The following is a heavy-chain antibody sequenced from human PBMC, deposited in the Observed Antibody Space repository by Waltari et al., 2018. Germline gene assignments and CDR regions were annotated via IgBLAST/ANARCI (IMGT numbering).Heavy chain of an antibody. V-gene: IGHV4-59*01. D-gene: IGHD1-26*01. CDR2: IYYSGST. CDR3: AREADLVGRFDY. CDR1: GGSISSYY. Sequence: QVQLQESGPGLVKPSETLSLTCTVSGGSISSYYWSWIRQPPGKGLEWIGYIYYSGSTNYNPSLKSRVTISVDTSKNQFSLKLSSVTAADTAVYYCAREADLVGRFDYWGQGTLVTVSS. J-gene: IGHJ4*02.